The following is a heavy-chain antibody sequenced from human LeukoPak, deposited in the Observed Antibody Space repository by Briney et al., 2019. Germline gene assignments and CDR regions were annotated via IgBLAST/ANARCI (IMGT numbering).Heavy chain of an antibody. CDR2: IRPDGSDK. Sequence: PGGSLRLSCAASGFTFNTFWMNWVRLAPGRGLEWLANIRPDGSDKYYVDSARGRFTISRDNGKNLVYLEMNSLRVEDTAVYYCSGRDSSRNPWAYWGQGTLVSVSS. V-gene: IGHV3-7*01. D-gene: IGHD2-2*01. CDR3: SGRDSSRNPWAY. CDR1: GFTFNTFW. J-gene: IGHJ4*02.